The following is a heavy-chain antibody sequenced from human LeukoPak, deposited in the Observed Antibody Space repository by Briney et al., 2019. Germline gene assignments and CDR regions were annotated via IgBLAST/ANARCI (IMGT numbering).Heavy chain of an antibody. CDR3: AKTKISRGVIDAFDI. Sequence: GGSLRLSCAASGFTFSSYAMSWVRQAPGKGLDWVSAISGSGGSTYYADSVKGRFTISRDNSKNTLYLQMNSLRAEDTAVYYCAKTKISRGVIDAFDIWGQGTMVTVSS. D-gene: IGHD3-10*01. CDR2: ISGSGGST. CDR1: GFTFSSYA. V-gene: IGHV3-23*01. J-gene: IGHJ3*02.